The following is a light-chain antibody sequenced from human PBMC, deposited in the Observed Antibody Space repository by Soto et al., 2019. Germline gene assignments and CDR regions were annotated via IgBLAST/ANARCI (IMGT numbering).Light chain of an antibody. Sequence: QSVLTQPASVSGSPGQSITISCTGTSSEVGGYNYVSWYQHHPGKAPKLMIYDVSNRPSGVSNRFSGSKSGNTASLIISGLQADYEAYYYCSSYTSSSSLSTYAFETGTKGTV. V-gene: IGLV2-14*03. CDR3: SSYTSSSSLSTYA. CDR1: SSEVGGYNY. CDR2: DVS. J-gene: IGLJ1*01.